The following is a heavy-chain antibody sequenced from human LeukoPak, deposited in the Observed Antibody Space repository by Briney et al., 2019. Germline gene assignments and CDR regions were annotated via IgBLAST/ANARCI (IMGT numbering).Heavy chain of an antibody. Sequence: SETLSLTCAVYGGSFSGYYWSWIRQPPGKGLEWIGEINHSGSTNYNPSLKSRVTISVDTSKNQFSLKLSSVTAADTAVYYCARGLKDWGQGTLATVSS. V-gene: IGHV4-34*01. CDR1: GGSFSGYY. CDR2: INHSGST. CDR3: ARGLKD. J-gene: IGHJ4*02.